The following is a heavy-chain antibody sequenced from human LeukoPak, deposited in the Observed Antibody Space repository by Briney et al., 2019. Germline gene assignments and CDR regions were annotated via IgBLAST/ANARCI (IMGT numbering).Heavy chain of an antibody. CDR1: GGSFSGYY. V-gene: IGHV4-34*01. CDR2: INHSGST. CDR3: ARDPWQWLVLGAFDI. Sequence: SVTLSLTCAVYGGSFSGYYWSWIRQPPGKGLEWIGEINHSGSTNYNPSLKSRVTISVDTSKNQFSLKLSSVTAADTAVYYCARDPWQWLVLGAFDIWGQGTMVAVSS. D-gene: IGHD6-19*01. J-gene: IGHJ3*02.